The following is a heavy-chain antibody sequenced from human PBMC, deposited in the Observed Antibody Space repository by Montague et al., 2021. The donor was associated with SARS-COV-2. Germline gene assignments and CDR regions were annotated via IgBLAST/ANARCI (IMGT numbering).Heavy chain of an antibody. V-gene: IGHV4-59*01. CDR2: IYYNGST. Sequence: SETLSLTCTVSGGSISSYYWSWIRQPPGKGLEWIGNIYYNGSTNYNPSXRSRVTISVDTSKNQFSLKLSSVTAADTAVYYCARGSGWMGNAFDIWGQGTMVTVSS. J-gene: IGHJ3*02. CDR3: ARGSGWMGNAFDI. CDR1: GGSISSYY. D-gene: IGHD6-19*01.